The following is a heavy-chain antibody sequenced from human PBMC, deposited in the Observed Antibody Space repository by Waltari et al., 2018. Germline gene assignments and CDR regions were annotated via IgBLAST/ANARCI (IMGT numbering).Heavy chain of an antibody. Sequence: QVQLQESGPGLVRPSQTLSLTCTVSGGSISRGSYYWSWIRQHPGKGLEWIGYSHHRGGTLYNPSLESRVSIGVDTSKNQFSLKVSSVTAADTAVYYCAREMNPRAPYFDLWGQGALVTVSS. V-gene: IGHV4-31*03. CDR3: AREMNPRAPYFDL. CDR2: SHHRGGT. J-gene: IGHJ4*02. CDR1: GGSISRGSYY.